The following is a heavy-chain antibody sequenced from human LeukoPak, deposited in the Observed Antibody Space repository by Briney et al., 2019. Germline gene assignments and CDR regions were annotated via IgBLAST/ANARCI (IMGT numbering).Heavy chain of an antibody. CDR1: GYTFTGYY. Sequence: ASVKVSCKASGYTFTGYYMHWVRQAPGQGLEWMGWINPNSGGTNYAQKFQGRVTMTRDTSISTAYMELSRLRSDDTAVYYCARVGFDLTGPHDALDIWGQGTMVTVSS. J-gene: IGHJ3*02. CDR3: ARVGFDLTGPHDALDI. CDR2: INPNSGGT. V-gene: IGHV1-2*02. D-gene: IGHD3-9*01.